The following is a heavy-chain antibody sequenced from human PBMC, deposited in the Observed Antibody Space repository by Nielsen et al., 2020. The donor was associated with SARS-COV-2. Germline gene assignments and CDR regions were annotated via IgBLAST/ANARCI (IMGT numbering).Heavy chain of an antibody. V-gene: IGHV5-10-1*04. D-gene: IGHD1-14*01. CDR3: ARREPSHDAFDI. CDR2: IDPSDSYT. Sequence: GESLKISCKGSGYSFTSYWISWVRQMPGKGLEWMGRIDPSDSYTNYSPSFQGQVTISADKSISTAYLQWSSLKASDTAMYYCARREPSHDAFDIWGQGTMVTVSS. CDR1: GYSFTSYW. J-gene: IGHJ3*02.